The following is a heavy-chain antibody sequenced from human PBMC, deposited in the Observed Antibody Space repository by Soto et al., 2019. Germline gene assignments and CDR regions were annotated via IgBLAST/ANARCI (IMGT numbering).Heavy chain of an antibody. CDR3: ARERELLGNWFDP. CDR1: GGTFSGYA. J-gene: IGHJ5*02. Sequence: GDSVKVSCKASGGTFSGYAIAWVRQAPGQGLEWMGGIIPIFGTANYAQKFQGRVTITADESTSTAYMELSSLRSEDTAVYYCARERELLGNWFDPWGQGTLVTVSS. D-gene: IGHD1-26*01. V-gene: IGHV1-69*13. CDR2: IIPIFGTA.